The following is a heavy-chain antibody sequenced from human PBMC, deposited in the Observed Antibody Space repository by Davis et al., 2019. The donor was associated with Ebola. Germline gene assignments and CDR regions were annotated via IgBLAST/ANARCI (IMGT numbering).Heavy chain of an antibody. CDR1: GFTFSSYW. CDR3: AKTLTGGLAFDI. Sequence: GESLKISCAASGFTFSSYWMSWVRQAPGKGLEWVANIKQDGSEKYYVDSVKGRFTISRDNAKNSLYLQMNSLRAEDTAVYYCAKTLTGGLAFDIWGQGTMVIVSS. J-gene: IGHJ3*02. CDR2: IKQDGSEK. V-gene: IGHV3-7*01. D-gene: IGHD7-27*01.